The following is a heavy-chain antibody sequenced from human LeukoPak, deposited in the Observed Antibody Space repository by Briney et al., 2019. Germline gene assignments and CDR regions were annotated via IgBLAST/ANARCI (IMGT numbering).Heavy chain of an antibody. CDR1: GGSFSGYY. CDR3: ARDPIYDYVWGSSFDY. V-gene: IGHV4-34*01. D-gene: IGHD3-16*01. Sequence: PSETLSLTCAVYGGSFSGYYWSWIRQPPGKGLEWIGEINHSGSTNYNPSLKSRVTISVDTSKNQFSLKLSSVTAADTAVYYCARDPIYDYVWGSSFDYWGQGTLVTVSP. CDR2: INHSGST. J-gene: IGHJ4*02.